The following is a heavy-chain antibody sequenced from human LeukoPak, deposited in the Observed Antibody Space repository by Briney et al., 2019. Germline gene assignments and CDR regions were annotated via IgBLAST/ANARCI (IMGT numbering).Heavy chain of an antibody. CDR2: VYYSGNT. V-gene: IGHV4-59*01. CDR1: GGSISSYY. Sequence: PSETLSLTCTVSGGSISSYYWSWIRQPPGKGLQWIGDVYYSGNTNYKPSLKSRVTISTDTSKNQFSLEVSSVTAADTAVYYCARVGYSSSFAPWGQGTLVTVSS. CDR3: ARVGYSSSFAP. D-gene: IGHD6-6*01. J-gene: IGHJ5*02.